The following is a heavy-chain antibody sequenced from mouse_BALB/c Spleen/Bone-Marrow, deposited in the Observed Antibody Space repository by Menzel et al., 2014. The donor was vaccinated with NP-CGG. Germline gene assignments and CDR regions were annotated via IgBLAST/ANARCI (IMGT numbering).Heavy chain of an antibody. CDR3: ARGGYGNLPDY. D-gene: IGHD2-1*01. V-gene: IGHV1S135*01. CDR1: GYSFTGYN. J-gene: IGHJ2*01. Sequence: EVQLVESGPELEKPGASVKISCKASGYSFTGYNMNWVKQSNGKSLEWIGNIDPYYGGTSYNQKFKGKATLTVAKSSSTTFMQLKSLTSEDSAVYYCARGGYGNLPDYWGQGTTLTVSS. CDR2: IDPYYGGT.